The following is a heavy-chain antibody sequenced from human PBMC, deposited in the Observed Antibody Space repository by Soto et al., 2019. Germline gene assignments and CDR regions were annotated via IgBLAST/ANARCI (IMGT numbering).Heavy chain of an antibody. V-gene: IGHV3-30-3*01. Sequence: QVQRVESGGGVVQPGRSLRLSCAASGFTFSSYAMHWVRQAPGKGLEWVAVISYDGSNKYYADSVKGRFTISRDISKNTLYLQMNSLRAEDTAVYYCARAGGLLLDYWGQGTLVTVSS. CDR1: GFTFSSYA. J-gene: IGHJ4*02. D-gene: IGHD2-15*01. CDR3: ARAGGLLLDY. CDR2: ISYDGSNK.